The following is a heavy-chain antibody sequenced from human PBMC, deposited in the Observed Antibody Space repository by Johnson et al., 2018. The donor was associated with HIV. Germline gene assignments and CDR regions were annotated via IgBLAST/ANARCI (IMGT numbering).Heavy chain of an antibody. J-gene: IGHJ3*01. CDR3: ARAAGVNVVVEDFDL. V-gene: IGHV3-30*03. CDR2: ISYDGGNK. D-gene: IGHD2-15*01. CDR1: GFTFSSYG. Sequence: QVQLVESGGGVVQPGRSLRLSCAASGFTFSSYGMHWVRQAPGKGLEWVAVISYDGGNKYYADSVKGRFTISRDESKNTVYLEMTSLRTEDTAVYYCARAAGVNVVVEDFDLWGQGTMVTVSS.